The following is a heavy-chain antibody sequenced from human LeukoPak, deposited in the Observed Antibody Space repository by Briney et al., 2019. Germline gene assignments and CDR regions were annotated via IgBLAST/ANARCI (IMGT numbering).Heavy chain of an antibody. D-gene: IGHD3-16*01. CDR1: GYTFTGYH. V-gene: IGHV1-2*02. Sequence: ASVKVSCKASGYTFTGYHIHRVRQAPGQDLEWMGWLNPYSGDTNYAQKFRGRVTMTRDTSLNTAYMYLNKLTSDDTAVYFCTKDSASWGSLNWFDPWGQGTLVTVSS. CDR3: TKDSASWGSLNWFDP. CDR2: LNPYSGDT. J-gene: IGHJ5*02.